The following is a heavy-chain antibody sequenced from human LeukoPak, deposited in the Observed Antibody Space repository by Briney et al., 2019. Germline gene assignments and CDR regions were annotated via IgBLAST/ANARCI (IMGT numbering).Heavy chain of an antibody. CDR1: GFTFSNFA. CDR3: AKRATSWYYFEC. Sequence: HPGGSLRLSCAASGFTFSNFAMSWVRQAPGKGLEWVSVISGNGANIFYADSVKGRFTISRDNSKNTLYLQMNSLRAEDTAVYYCAKRATSWYYFECWGQGTLVTVSS. J-gene: IGHJ4*02. CDR2: ISGNGANI. V-gene: IGHV3-23*01.